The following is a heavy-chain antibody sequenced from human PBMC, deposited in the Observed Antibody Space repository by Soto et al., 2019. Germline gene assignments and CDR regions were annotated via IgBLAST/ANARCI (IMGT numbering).Heavy chain of an antibody. V-gene: IGHV3-49*03. Sequence: ESGGGLVQPGRSLRLSCTASGFIFGDYAMNWFRRAPGKGLEGVGFIRSKIYGGTTEYAASVKGRFTISRDDSQSIAYLQMNSLKAEDTAIYYCTRDYQASGTYYSPFYYWGQGTLVTVSS. CDR2: IRSKIYGGTT. D-gene: IGHD3-10*01. J-gene: IGHJ4*02. CDR1: GFIFGDYA. CDR3: TRDYQASGTYYSPFYY.